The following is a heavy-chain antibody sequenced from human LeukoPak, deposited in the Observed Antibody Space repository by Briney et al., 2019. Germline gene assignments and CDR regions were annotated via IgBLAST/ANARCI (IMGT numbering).Heavy chain of an antibody. Sequence: GGNLRLSCVASGFIFSNYEMNWVRQTPGKGLEWVSYINDHGKSRNYVDSVKGRFTISRDNAKSSLYLQMNSLRVEDTASYFCARARIAAPLLDYWGQGTLVTAS. CDR3: ARARIAAPLLDY. D-gene: IGHD6-6*01. CDR2: INDHGKSR. J-gene: IGHJ4*02. CDR1: GFIFSNYE. V-gene: IGHV3-48*03.